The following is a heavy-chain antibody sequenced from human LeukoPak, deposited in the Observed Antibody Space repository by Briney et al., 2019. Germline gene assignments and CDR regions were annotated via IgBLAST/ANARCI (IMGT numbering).Heavy chain of an antibody. J-gene: IGHJ4*02. V-gene: IGHV3-23*01. Sequence: PGGSLRLSCAASGFTFGIYGMSWVRQAPGKGPEWVSTFGRSGSDTYYSDSVKGRFTIFRDNSKNTLYLQMNSLRDEDTAVYYCAKGSLGSWYYFDYWGQGTLVTVSS. CDR3: AKGSLGSWYYFDY. D-gene: IGHD6-13*01. CDR1: GFTFGIYG. CDR2: FGRSGSDT.